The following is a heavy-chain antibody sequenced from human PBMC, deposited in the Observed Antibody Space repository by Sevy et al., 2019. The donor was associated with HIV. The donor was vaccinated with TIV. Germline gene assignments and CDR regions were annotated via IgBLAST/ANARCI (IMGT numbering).Heavy chain of an antibody. D-gene: IGHD1-26*01. CDR3: AKWEGDDAFDI. CDR2: IKQDGSEK. J-gene: IGHJ3*02. Sequence: GGSLRLSCAASGFTFSSYWMSWVRQAPGKGLEWVANIKQDGSEKYYVDSVKGRFTISRDNSKNTLYLQMNSLRAEDTAVYYCAKWEGDDAFDIWGQGTMVTVSS. CDR1: GFTFSSYW. V-gene: IGHV3-7*03.